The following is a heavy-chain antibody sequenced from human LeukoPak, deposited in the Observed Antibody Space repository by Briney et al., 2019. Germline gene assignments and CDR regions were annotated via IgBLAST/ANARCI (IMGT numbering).Heavy chain of an antibody. J-gene: IGHJ4*02. CDR2: FDPEDGET. CDR1: GYTLTELS. V-gene: IGHV1-24*01. Sequence: ASVKASCKVSGYTLTELSMHWVRQAPGKGLEWMGGFDPEDGETIYAQKFQGRVTMTEDTSTDTAYMELSSLRSDDTAVYYCARDGGWGTALDYWGQGTLVTVSS. CDR3: ARDGGWGTALDY. D-gene: IGHD7-27*01.